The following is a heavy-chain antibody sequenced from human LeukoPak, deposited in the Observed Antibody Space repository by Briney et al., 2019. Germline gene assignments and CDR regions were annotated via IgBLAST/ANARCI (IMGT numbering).Heavy chain of an antibody. CDR3: ARDFLIDPL. Sequence: PGGSLRLSCAASGFSFSTYNMNWVRQAPGKGLEWVSYISSSSSTIYYAGSVKGRFTVSRDSAKNSLYLQMNSLRAEDTAVYYCARDFLIDPLWGQGTLVTVSS. V-gene: IGHV3-48*01. CDR2: ISSSSSTI. D-gene: IGHD2/OR15-2a*01. CDR1: GFSFSTYN. J-gene: IGHJ4*02.